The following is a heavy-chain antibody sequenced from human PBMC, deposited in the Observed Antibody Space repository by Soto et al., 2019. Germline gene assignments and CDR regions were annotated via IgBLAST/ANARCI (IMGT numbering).Heavy chain of an antibody. CDR1: GFTLSSYA. CDR3: AKGPHLTGDPSY. CDR2: ISSGGST. V-gene: IGHV3-23*01. Sequence: EVQLLESGGGLVQPGGSPRLSCAASGFTLSSYAMSWVRQAPGKGLEWVSAISSGGSTYYADSVRGRFTVSRDNSKNTLYLEMNSLRAEDTALYHCAKGPHLTGDPSYWGQGTLVTVSS. J-gene: IGHJ4*02. D-gene: IGHD7-27*01.